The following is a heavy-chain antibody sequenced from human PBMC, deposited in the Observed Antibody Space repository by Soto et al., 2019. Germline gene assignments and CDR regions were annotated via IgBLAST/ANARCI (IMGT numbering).Heavy chain of an antibody. CDR1: GGSISSGGYY. V-gene: IGHV4-31*03. CDR3: ARDLRTIVRGPTGGWFDS. D-gene: IGHD3-10*01. J-gene: IGHJ5*01. CDR2: IYYSGST. Sequence: SETLSLTCTVSGGSISSGGYYWSWIRQHPGKGLEWIGYIYYSGSTYYNPSLKSRVTISVDTSKNQFSLKLSSVTAADTAVYYCARDLRTIVRGPTGGWFDSWGQGTLVTVSS.